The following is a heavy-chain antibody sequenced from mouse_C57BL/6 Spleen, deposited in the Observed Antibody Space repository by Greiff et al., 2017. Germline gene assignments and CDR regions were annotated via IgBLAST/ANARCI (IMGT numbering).Heavy chain of an antibody. J-gene: IGHJ1*03. Sequence: EVQLQQSGPVLVKPGASVKMSCKASGYTFTDYYMNWVKQSHGKSLEWIGVINPYNGGTSYNQKFKGKATLTVDKSSSTAYMELNSLTSEDSAVYYCAGGSSYEYVDVWGTGTTVTVSS. V-gene: IGHV1-19*01. CDR3: AGGSSYEYVDV. CDR2: INPYNGGT. D-gene: IGHD1-1*01. CDR1: GYTFTDYY.